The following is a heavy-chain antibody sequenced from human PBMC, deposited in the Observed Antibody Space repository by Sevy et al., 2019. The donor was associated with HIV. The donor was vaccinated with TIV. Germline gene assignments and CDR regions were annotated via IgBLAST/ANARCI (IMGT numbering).Heavy chain of an antibody. V-gene: IGHV3-30*02. D-gene: IGHD3-10*01. Sequence: GGSLRLSCAASGFTFSSYGMHWVRQAPGKGLEWVAFIRYDGSNKYYAHSVKGRFTISRDNSKNTLYLQMNSLRAEDTAVYYCAKDFATSHGSGSYFDYWGQGTLVTVSS. J-gene: IGHJ4*02. CDR1: GFTFSSYG. CDR2: IRYDGSNK. CDR3: AKDFATSHGSGSYFDY.